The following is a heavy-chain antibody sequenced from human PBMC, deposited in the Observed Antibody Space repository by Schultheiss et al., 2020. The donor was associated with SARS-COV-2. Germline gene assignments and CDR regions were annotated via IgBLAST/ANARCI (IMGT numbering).Heavy chain of an antibody. CDR2: ISSSGSTI. J-gene: IGHJ4*02. Sequence: GESLKISCAASGFTFSDYYMSWIRQAPGKGLEWVSYISSSGSTIYYADSVKGRFTISRDNAKNSLYLQMNSLRAEDTAVYYCARSETYSSSWPYYFDYWGQGTLVTVSS. CDR1: GFTFSDYY. CDR3: ARSETYSSSWPYYFDY. D-gene: IGHD6-13*01. V-gene: IGHV3-11*04.